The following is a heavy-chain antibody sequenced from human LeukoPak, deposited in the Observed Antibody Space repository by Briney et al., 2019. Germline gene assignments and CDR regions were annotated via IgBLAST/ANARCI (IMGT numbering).Heavy chain of an antibody. D-gene: IGHD3-3*01. CDR1: GFTFSSYA. CDR3: AKVQVDFWSGYSPYFDY. J-gene: IGHJ4*02. CDR2: ISGSGGST. V-gene: IGHV3-23*01. Sequence: GGSLRLSCAASGFTFSSYAMSWVRQTPGKGLEWVSAISGSGGSTYYADSVKGRITISRDNSKNTLYLQMNSLRAEDTAVYYCAKVQVDFWSGYSPYFDYWAKGTLVTASS.